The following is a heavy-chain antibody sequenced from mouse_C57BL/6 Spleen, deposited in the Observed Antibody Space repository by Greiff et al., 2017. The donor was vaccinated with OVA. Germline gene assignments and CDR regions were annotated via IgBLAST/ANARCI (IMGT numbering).Heavy chain of an antibody. CDR3: ARNKDYSNYYYAMDY. V-gene: IGHV2-2*01. CDR2: IWSGGST. CDR1: GFSLTSYG. D-gene: IGHD2-5*01. J-gene: IGHJ4*01. Sequence: QVQLKESGPGLVQPSQSLSITCTVSGFSLTSYGVHWVRQSPGKGLEWLGVIWSGGSTDYNAAFISRLSISKDNSKSQVFFKMNSLQADDTAIYYCARNKDYSNYYYAMDYWGQGTSGTVSS.